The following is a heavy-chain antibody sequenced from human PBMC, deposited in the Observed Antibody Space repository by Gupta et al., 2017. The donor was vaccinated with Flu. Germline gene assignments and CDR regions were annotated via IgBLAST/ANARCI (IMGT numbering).Heavy chain of an antibody. V-gene: IGHV3-30*18. CDR2: ISYDGSNK. D-gene: IGHD3-10*01. Sequence: QVQLVASGGGVVQPGRSLRLPCAASGFTFRSSDTHWLSQAPGQAMERGAVISYDGSNKYYEEYVKGRFTICRDNSKNTLYLQMNSLRAEDTAVYYCAKVGGRVGAMVRGVHYDYWGQGTLVTVFS. J-gene: IGHJ4*02. CDR1: GFTFRSSD. CDR3: AKVGGRVGAMVRGVHYDY.